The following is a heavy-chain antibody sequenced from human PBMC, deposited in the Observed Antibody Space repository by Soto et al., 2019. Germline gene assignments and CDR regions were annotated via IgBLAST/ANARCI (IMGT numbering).Heavy chain of an antibody. D-gene: IGHD3-22*01. CDR2: IYASGST. V-gene: IGHV4-4*07. J-gene: IGHJ4*02. CDR1: VGSISSDY. CDR3: AREHPPTYYYDSSGYYPLEY. Sequence: SETLSLTCTISVGSISSDYWSLIRQPAGKGLEWVGHIYASGSTNYDPSLRSRVTMSVDTSKNQFSLKLSSVTAADTAVYYCAREHPPTYYYDSSGYYPLEYWGQGTMVTVSS.